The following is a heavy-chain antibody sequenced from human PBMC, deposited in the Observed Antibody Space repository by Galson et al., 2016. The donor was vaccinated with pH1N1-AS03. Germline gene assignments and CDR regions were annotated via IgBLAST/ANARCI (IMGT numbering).Heavy chain of an antibody. CDR1: GFTVSSNY. CDR2: IYSGGIT. D-gene: IGHD2-2*01. Sequence: SLRLSCAASGFTVSSNYMSWVRQAPGKGLEWVSVIYSGGITYYADSVKGRFTISRDSSKNTLYLQMNSLRAEDTAAYYCSRLRVVVVPAALGGSDYFDSWGQGTLVTVSS. J-gene: IGHJ4*02. V-gene: IGHV3-53*01. CDR3: SRLRVVVVPAALGGSDYFDS.